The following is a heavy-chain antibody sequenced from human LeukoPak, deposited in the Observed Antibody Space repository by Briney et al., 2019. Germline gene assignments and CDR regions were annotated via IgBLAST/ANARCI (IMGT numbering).Heavy chain of an antibody. Sequence: PSQTLSLTCPVSADFITAYYWSWVRQPPGKGLEWIGYVYYSGSTEYNPSLRSRVTIPLEMSKHQFSLNLTSVTAADTAVYYCASNTGTVFDYWGQGALVTVSS. CDR1: ADFITAYY. J-gene: IGHJ4*02. CDR3: ASNTGTVFDY. CDR2: VYYSGST. V-gene: IGHV4-59*01. D-gene: IGHD7-27*01.